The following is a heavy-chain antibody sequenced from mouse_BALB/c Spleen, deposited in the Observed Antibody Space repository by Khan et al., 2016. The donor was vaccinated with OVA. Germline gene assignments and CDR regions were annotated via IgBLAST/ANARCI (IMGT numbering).Heavy chain of an antibody. J-gene: IGHJ3*01. CDR2: ISPGSGDT. CDR3: ERKNYFGFTFAY. V-gene: IGHV1-77*01. D-gene: IGHD1-2*01. Sequence: QVRLQQSGAELARPGASVKLSCTASGYTFTDYYINWVKQRTGQGLEWIGEISPGSGDTYYNERFMGKATLTADKSSSTAYMQLSNLASAASAVYFCERKNYFGFTFAYWGQGTLVTVSA. CDR1: GYTFTDYY.